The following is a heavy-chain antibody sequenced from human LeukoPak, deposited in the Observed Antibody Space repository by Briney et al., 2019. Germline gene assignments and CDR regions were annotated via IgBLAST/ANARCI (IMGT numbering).Heavy chain of an antibody. CDR2: ISYDGSNK. Sequence: PGGSLRLSCAASGFSFSEFAMHWVRQAPGKGLEWVAVISYDGSNKYYADSVKGRFTISRDNSKNTLYLQMNSLRAEDTAVYYCARDHWVTTHYYDINYGMDVWGQGTTVTVSS. CDR3: ARDHWVTTHYYDINYGMDV. V-gene: IGHV3-30-3*01. J-gene: IGHJ6*02. D-gene: IGHD3-22*01. CDR1: GFSFSEFA.